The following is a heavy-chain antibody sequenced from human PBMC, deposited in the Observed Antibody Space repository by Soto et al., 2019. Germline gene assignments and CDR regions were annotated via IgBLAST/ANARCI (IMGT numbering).Heavy chain of an antibody. V-gene: IGHV3-30-3*01. CDR1: GFNFSSYA. CDR2: ISYDGSNK. J-gene: IGHJ6*02. Sequence: GGSMRVSCAAAGFNFSSYAMHWVRKNTGKGLEWVAVISYDGSNKYYADSVKGRFTISRDNSKNTLYLQMNSLRAEDTAVYYCARDPGYCSGGSCPPCCMDVWGQGTTVTVSS. CDR3: ARDPGYCSGGSCPPCCMDV. D-gene: IGHD2-15*01.